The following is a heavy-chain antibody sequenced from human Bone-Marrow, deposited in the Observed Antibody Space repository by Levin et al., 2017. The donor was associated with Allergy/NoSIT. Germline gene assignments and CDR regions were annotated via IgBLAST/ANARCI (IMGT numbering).Heavy chain of an antibody. CDR2: IIPLFGTT. CDR3: ARGDSLLEWFLYLGN. J-gene: IGHJ4*02. Sequence: SVKVSCKTSGSTFSSYSISWVRQAPGQGLEWMGGIIPLFGTTNYAQKFQGRVTITADESTYTSYMELSSLRSEDTAMYYCARGDSLLEWFLYLGNWGQGTLVTVSS. CDR1: GSTFSSYS. D-gene: IGHD3-3*01. V-gene: IGHV1-69*13.